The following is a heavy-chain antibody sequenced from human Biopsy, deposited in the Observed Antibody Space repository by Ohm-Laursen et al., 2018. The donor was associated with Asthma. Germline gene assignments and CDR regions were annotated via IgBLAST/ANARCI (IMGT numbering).Heavy chain of an antibody. V-gene: IGHV1-2*06. Sequence: ASVKVSCKASGYTFISYAIHWVRQAPGQRLEWMGRINPNSGDTKYAQRFQGRVTVTRDRSISTAYMELSRLRSDDTAVYYCARTYYDFLTGQVNDAFAIWGQGTMVTVSS. J-gene: IGHJ3*02. CDR1: GYTFISYA. CDR3: ARTYYDFLTGQVNDAFAI. D-gene: IGHD3-9*01. CDR2: INPNSGDT.